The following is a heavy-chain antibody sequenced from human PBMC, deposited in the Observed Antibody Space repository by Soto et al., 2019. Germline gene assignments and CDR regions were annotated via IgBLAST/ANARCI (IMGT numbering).Heavy chain of an antibody. V-gene: IGHV3-30-3*01. D-gene: IGHD3-16*01. CDR3: AREDGGSDY. Sequence: QVQLVESGGGVVQPGRSLRLSCAASGFTFSSYAMHWVRQAPGKGPEWVAVISYDGSNKYYADSVKGRFTISRDNSKNTLYLQMNSLRAEDTAVYYCAREDGGSDYWGQGTLVTVSS. CDR2: ISYDGSNK. J-gene: IGHJ4*02. CDR1: GFTFSSYA.